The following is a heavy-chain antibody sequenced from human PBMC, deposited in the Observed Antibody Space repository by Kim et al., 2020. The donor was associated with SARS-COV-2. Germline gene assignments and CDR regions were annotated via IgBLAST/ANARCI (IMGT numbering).Heavy chain of an antibody. CDR1: GGSISSYY. Sequence: SETLSLTCTVSGGSISSYYWSWIRQPPGKGLEWIGYIYYSGSTNYNPSLKSRVTISVDTSKNQFSLKLSSVTAADTAVYYCARYYYDFWSGYYYYYGMDVWGQGTTVTVSS. V-gene: IGHV4-59*01. D-gene: IGHD3-3*01. CDR3: ARYYYDFWSGYYYYYGMDV. J-gene: IGHJ6*02. CDR2: IYYSGST.